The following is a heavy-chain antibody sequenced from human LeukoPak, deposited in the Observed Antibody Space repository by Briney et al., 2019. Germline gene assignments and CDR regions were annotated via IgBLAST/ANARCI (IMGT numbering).Heavy chain of an antibody. CDR3: AKDGSIAVAGPLYYYYMDV. Sequence: GGSLRLSCAASGFTFSSSAMSWVRQAPGKGLEWVSSISGSGSGGSTYYADSVKGRFTISRDNSKNTLYLQMNSLRAEDTAVYYCAKDGSIAVAGPLYYYYMDVWGKGTTVTISS. D-gene: IGHD6-19*01. CDR2: ISGSGSGGST. J-gene: IGHJ6*03. CDR1: GFTFSSSA. V-gene: IGHV3-23*01.